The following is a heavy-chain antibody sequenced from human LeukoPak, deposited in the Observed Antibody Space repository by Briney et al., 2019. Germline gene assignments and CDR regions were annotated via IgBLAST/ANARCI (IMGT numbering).Heavy chain of an antibody. D-gene: IGHD6-19*01. J-gene: IGHJ4*02. CDR1: GGSISSGSYY. CDR3: ARLVGGWSVLDY. V-gene: IGHV4-61*02. Sequence: PSQTLSLTCTVSGGSISSGSYYWSWIRQPAGKGLEWIGRIYTSGSTNYSPSLKSRVTISIDTSKNQFSLELSSVTAADTAVYYCARLVGGWSVLDYWGQGTLVTVSS. CDR2: IYTSGST.